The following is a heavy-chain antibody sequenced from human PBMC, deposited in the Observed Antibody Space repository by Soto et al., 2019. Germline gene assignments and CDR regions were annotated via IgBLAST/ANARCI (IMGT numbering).Heavy chain of an antibody. V-gene: IGHV3-21*01. D-gene: IGHD5-12*01. Sequence: EVQLVESGGGLVKPGGSLRLSCAASGFIFRSYTLNGFTQAPGRGLEWVPSITASSTYIYYADSLKGRFTISRDNAYNSLYLQMNSLRAEDTAVYYCARGWLRDPWMYWGQGTLVTVSS. CDR2: ITASSTYI. CDR3: ARGWLRDPWMY. J-gene: IGHJ4*02. CDR1: GFIFRSYT.